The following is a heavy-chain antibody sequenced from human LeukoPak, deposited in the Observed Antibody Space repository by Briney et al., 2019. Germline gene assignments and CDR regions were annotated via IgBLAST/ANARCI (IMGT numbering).Heavy chain of an antibody. Sequence: PGGSLRLSCTTSGFTFGNAWMSCVRQAPGKGLEWVGRISTKADGGTTDYAAPVKGRFTISRDDSKNTLYLQMNSLKTEDTAVYYCIKSSGDWHWGQGTLVTVSS. D-gene: IGHD2-21*02. V-gene: IGHV3-15*01. CDR2: ISTKADGGTT. CDR3: IKSSGDWH. J-gene: IGHJ4*02. CDR1: GFTFGNAW.